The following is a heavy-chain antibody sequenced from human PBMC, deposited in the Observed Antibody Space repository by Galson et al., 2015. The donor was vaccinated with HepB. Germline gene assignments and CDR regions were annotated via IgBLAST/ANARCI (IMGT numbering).Heavy chain of an antibody. CDR3: AANRDGSAFDY. J-gene: IGHJ4*02. D-gene: IGHD5-24*01. Sequence: QSGAEVKKPGESLKISCKGFGYRISTYWIAWVRQMPGKGLEPMGIIFPGDSNTRYNPSFQGRVTISADKTINSVYLQWNNLEASDSAIYYCAANRDGSAFDYWGQGTLASASS. CDR2: IFPGDSNT. CDR1: GYRISTYW. V-gene: IGHV5-51*01.